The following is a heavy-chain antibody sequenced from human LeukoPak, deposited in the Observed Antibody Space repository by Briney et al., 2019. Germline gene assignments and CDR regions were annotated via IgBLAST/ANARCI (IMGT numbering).Heavy chain of an antibody. CDR1: GSSMNLYS. D-gene: IGHD6-19*01. Sequence: SETLSLTCSVSGSSMNLYSWNWIRQPPGKGLEWIGNIYYSGSTNYNPSLKSRVTISVDTSKNQFSLRLSSVTAADTAVYYCASNKGQWLFSDWGQGTLVTVSS. CDR3: ASNKGQWLFSD. CDR2: IYYSGST. V-gene: IGHV4-59*08. J-gene: IGHJ4*02.